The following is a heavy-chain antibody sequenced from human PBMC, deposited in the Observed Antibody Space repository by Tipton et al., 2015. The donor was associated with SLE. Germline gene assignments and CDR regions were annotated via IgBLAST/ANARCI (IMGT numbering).Heavy chain of an antibody. D-gene: IGHD6-19*01. CDR2: IYYREGT. J-gene: IGHJ2*01. CDR3: ARRGIAVAGIHWYFDL. V-gene: IGHV4-59*08. Sequence: TLSLTCTVSGDSINSYYWSWIRQPPGEGLEWIGYIYYREGTNYSPSLKSRVTISLDASKNQLSLKLSSVTAADTAVYYCARRGIAVAGIHWYFDLWGRGTLVTVSS. CDR1: GDSINSYY.